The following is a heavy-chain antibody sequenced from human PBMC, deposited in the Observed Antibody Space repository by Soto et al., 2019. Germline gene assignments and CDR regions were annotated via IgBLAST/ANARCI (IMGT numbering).Heavy chain of an antibody. Sequence: QLQLQESGPGRVKPSETLSLTCTVSGGSISSSRYYWGWIRQPPGKGLEWIGSIYYSGSTYYNPSLTSRVTISVDTSKNQFSLKLSSVTAADTAVYYCARHTDFDILTGYPTDYFDYWGQGTLVTVSS. V-gene: IGHV4-39*01. CDR3: ARHTDFDILTGYPTDYFDY. CDR1: GGSISSSRYY. J-gene: IGHJ4*02. CDR2: IYYSGST. D-gene: IGHD3-9*01.